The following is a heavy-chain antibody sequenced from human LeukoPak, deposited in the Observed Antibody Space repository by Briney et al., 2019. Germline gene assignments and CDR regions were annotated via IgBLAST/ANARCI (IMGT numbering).Heavy chain of an antibody. V-gene: IGHV4-59*01. CDR3: ARGRGQLVLFDY. J-gene: IGHJ4*02. Sequence: SETPSLTCTVSGGSISSYYWSWIRQPPGKGLEWIGYIYYSGSTNYNPSLKSRVTISVDTSKNQFSLKLSSVTAADTAVYYCARGRGQLVLFDYWGQGTLVTVSS. D-gene: IGHD6-6*01. CDR1: GGSISSYY. CDR2: IYYSGST.